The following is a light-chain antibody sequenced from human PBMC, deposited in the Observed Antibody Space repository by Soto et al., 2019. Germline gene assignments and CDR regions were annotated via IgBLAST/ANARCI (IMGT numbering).Light chain of an antibody. CDR2: YDD. CDR1: RSNVGDNA. Sequence: QSVLTQPPSVSEAPRQRVTISCSGSRSNVGDNAVNWYQQLPGKAPKLLIYYDDLLTSGVSDRFSGSKSGTSPSLAISGLQSEDEGDYYCEAWDDSLNGWVFGGGTQLTVL. V-gene: IGLV1-36*01. CDR3: EAWDDSLNGWV. J-gene: IGLJ3*02.